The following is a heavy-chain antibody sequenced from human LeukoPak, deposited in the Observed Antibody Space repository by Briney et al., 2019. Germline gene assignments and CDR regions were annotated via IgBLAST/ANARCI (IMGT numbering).Heavy chain of an antibody. J-gene: IGHJ5*02. V-gene: IGHV1-8*01. CDR3: ARVPPHRRSSSSLSWFDP. Sequence: ASVKVSCKASGHTFTSYDINWVRQATGQGLEWMGWMNPNSGNTGYAQKFQGRVTMTRNTSISTAYMELSSLRSEDTAVYYCARVPPHRRSSSSLSWFDPWGQGTLVTVSS. CDR1: GHTFTSYD. D-gene: IGHD6-6*01. CDR2: MNPNSGNT.